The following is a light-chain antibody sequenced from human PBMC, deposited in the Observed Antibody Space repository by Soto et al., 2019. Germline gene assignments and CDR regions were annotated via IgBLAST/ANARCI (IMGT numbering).Light chain of an antibody. Sequence: DIQMTQSPSTLSASVGDRVTITCRPSQRISSWLAWYQQKPGKAPKLLIYGASSLESGVPSRFSGSGSVTEFTLTIDSLQPDDFATYYCQQYSSSSPTFGQGTKLEI. CDR1: QRISSW. CDR3: QQYSSSSPT. V-gene: IGKV1-5*01. J-gene: IGKJ2*01. CDR2: GAS.